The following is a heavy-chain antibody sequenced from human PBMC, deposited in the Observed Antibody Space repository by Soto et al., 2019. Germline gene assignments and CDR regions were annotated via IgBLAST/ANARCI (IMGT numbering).Heavy chain of an antibody. J-gene: IGHJ6*03. CDR1: GFTFSSYA. CDR3: AKDPPFKPDHHYHLAV. Sequence: GGSLRLSCAASGFTFSSYAMSWVRQAPGKGLEWVSAISGSGGSTYYADSVKGRFTISRDNSKNTLYLQMNSLRAEDTAVYYCAKDPPFKPDHHYHLAVWGKGTTVTVSS. V-gene: IGHV3-23*01. CDR2: ISGSGGST.